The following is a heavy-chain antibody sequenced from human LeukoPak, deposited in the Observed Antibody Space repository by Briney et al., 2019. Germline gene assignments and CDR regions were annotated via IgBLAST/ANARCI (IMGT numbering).Heavy chain of an antibody. CDR2: INSDGSIT. CDR1: GFTFTTYW. J-gene: IGHJ6*02. D-gene: IGHD5-18*01. CDR3: ARDAVDTANAV. V-gene: IGHV3-74*01. Sequence: GGSLRLSCAASGFTFTTYWMHWVRQAPGKGLVWVSHINSDGSITSYADSVKGRFTISRDNAKNTLYLQMNSLRAEDTAVYHCARDAVDTANAVWGQGTTVTVSS.